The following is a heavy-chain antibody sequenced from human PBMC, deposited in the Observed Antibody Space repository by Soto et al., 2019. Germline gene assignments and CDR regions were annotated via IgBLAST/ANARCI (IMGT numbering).Heavy chain of an antibody. V-gene: IGHV4-34*01. CDR3: ARDKITGLFDY. CDR2: INHSGST. J-gene: IGHJ4*02. CDR1: VGSFSGYY. Sequence: QVQLQQWGAGLLKPSETLSLTCAAYVGSFSGYYWTWIRQPPGTGLEWIGEINHSGSTNYNPSLKSRVTISVDTSKNQFSLKLTSVTAADTAVYYCARDKITGLFDYWGQGTLVTVSS. D-gene: IGHD2-8*02.